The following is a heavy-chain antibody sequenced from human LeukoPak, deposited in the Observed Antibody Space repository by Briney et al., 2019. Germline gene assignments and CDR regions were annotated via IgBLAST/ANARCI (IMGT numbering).Heavy chain of an antibody. CDR1: GASISSSSYY. Sequence: SETLSLTCTVSGASISSSSYYWGWIRQPPGKGREWIGSIYYSGSTYYNSSLKSRVTISVDTSKNQFSLKLSSVTAADTAVYYCASRWMVRHSWFDPWGQGTLVTVSS. J-gene: IGHJ5*02. CDR3: ASRWMVRHSWFDP. V-gene: IGHV4-39*07. CDR2: IYYSGST. D-gene: IGHD3-10*01.